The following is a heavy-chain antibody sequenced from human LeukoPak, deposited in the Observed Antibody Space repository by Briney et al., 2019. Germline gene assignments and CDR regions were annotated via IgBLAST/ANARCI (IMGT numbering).Heavy chain of an antibody. V-gene: IGHV4-59*08. Sequence: SETLSLTCTVSGGSISNYYWSWIRQPPGKGLEWIGHIYYSGATKYDPSLKSRITISVDTSKNQFSLMLSSVTAADTAVYYCARFGITVVRGGKYYFDYWGQGTLVTVSS. CDR1: GGSISNYY. J-gene: IGHJ4*02. CDR3: ARFGITVVRGGKYYFDY. CDR2: IYYSGAT. D-gene: IGHD3-10*01.